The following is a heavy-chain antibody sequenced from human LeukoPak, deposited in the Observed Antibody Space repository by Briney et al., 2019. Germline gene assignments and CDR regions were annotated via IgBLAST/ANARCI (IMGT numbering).Heavy chain of an antibody. Sequence: GASVKVSCKASGYAFTNYYMHWVRQAPGQGLEWMGIINPSGGSASYAQKFQGRVTMTSDTSTSTVYIKLSSLRSEDTAVYYCARVTSSSWYNCFDYWGQGTLVTVSS. V-gene: IGHV1-46*01. J-gene: IGHJ4*02. CDR2: INPSGGSA. D-gene: IGHD6-13*01. CDR1: GYAFTNYY. CDR3: ARVTSSSWYNCFDY.